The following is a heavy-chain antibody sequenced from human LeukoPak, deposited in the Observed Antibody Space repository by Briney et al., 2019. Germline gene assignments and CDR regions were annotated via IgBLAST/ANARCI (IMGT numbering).Heavy chain of an antibody. J-gene: IGHJ4*02. CDR2: INWNGGST. D-gene: IGHD3-22*01. V-gene: IGHV3-20*04. CDR1: GFTFDDYG. CDR3: ARARGHLYDSSGYFFDY. Sequence: GGSLRLSCAASGFTFDDYGMSWVRHAPGKGLEWVSGINWNGGSTGYADSVKGRFTISRDNAKNSLYLQMNSLRAEDTALYYCARARGHLYDSSGYFFDYWGQGTLVTVSS.